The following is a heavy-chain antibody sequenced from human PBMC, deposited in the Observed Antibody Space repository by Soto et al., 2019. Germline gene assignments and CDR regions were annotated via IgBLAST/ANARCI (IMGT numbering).Heavy chain of an antibody. V-gene: IGHV4-39*01. J-gene: IGHJ5*02. D-gene: IGHD2-21*01. CDR3: ARQPTTGDTDLWFDP. CDR2: IFYSGST. Sequence: SETLSLTCNVSGGSISTSRSYWAWIRQPPGKGLEWLANIFYSGSTYYNPSLAGRVTVSVDTSKNEFPLKLRSVTAADTAVYYCARQPTTGDTDLWFDPWGQGTLVTVSS. CDR1: GGSISTSRSY.